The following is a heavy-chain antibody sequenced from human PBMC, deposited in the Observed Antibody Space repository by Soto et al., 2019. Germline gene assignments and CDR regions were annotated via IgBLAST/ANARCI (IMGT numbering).Heavy chain of an antibody. CDR3: ARDSGFLTSDGFDL. Sequence: QVQLQESGPGLVKPSETLSLICTVSGGSISTYYWSWIRQPPGRGLEWIGYIHKAENTNYNPSLKSRVTISVDTSKNRFSLKLSSVTAADTAIYYCARDSGFLTSDGFDLWGQGTVVTVSS. D-gene: IGHD5-12*01. V-gene: IGHV4-59*01. CDR2: IHKAENT. CDR1: GGSISTYY. J-gene: IGHJ3*01.